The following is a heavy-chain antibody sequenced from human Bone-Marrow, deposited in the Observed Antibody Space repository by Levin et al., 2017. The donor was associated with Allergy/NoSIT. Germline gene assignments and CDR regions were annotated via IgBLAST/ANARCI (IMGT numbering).Heavy chain of an antibody. CDR3: AGGKGYLIDY. J-gene: IGHJ4*02. CDR1: AFSVSSNF. V-gene: IGHV3-53*01. D-gene: IGHD5-12*01. Sequence: RASVKVSCAASAFSVSSNFFNWVRQAPGKGLEWVSLIHPDGTTHYSDSVKGRFTISRDNSKNTLYLQMNSLRADDTAVYYCAGGKGYLIDYWGQGTLVTVSS. CDR2: IHPDGTT.